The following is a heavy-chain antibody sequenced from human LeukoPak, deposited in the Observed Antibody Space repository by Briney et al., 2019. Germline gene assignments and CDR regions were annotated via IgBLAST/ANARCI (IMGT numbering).Heavy chain of an antibody. D-gene: IGHD6-25*01. CDR3: ANNLVSAAGDH. J-gene: IGHJ4*02. V-gene: IGHV3-7*01. Sequence: GGSLRLSCAASGFTFSSYGMHWVRQAPGKGLEWVANINGDGSDTYYVDSVKGRFTISRDNAKNSVDLQMSSLGVEDTAVYYCANNLVSAAGDHWGQGTLVSVSS. CDR1: GFTFSSYG. CDR2: INGDGSDT.